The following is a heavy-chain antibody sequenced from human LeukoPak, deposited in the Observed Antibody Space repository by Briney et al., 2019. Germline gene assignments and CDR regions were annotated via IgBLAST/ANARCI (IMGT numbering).Heavy chain of an antibody. J-gene: IGHJ4*02. Sequence: SETLSLTCTVSGGSISSGGYYWSWIRQPPGKGLEWIGYIYHSGSTYYNPSLKSRVTISVDRSKNQFSLKLSSVTAADTAVYYCARFNPSSDYYFDYWGQGTLVTASS. CDR1: GGSISSGGYY. D-gene: IGHD6-6*01. CDR2: IYHSGST. V-gene: IGHV4-30-2*01. CDR3: ARFNPSSDYYFDY.